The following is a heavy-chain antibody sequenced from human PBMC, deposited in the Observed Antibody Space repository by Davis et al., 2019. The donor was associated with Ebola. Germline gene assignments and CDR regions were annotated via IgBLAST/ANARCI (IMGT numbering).Heavy chain of an antibody. Sequence: GESLKISCKGSGYSFTSYWISWVRQAPGQGLEWMGWINPNSGGTNSAQKFQGRVTMTRDTSISTAYMELSRLRSDETAVYYCARMAAGAVAATGWFDPWGQGTLVTVSS. CDR3: ARMAAGAVAATGWFDP. V-gene: IGHV1-2*02. CDR2: INPNSGGT. D-gene: IGHD6-19*01. J-gene: IGHJ5*02. CDR1: GYSFTSYW.